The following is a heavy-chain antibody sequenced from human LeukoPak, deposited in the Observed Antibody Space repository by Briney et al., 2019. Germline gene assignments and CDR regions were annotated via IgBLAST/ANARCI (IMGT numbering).Heavy chain of an antibody. J-gene: IGHJ4*02. CDR3: ARVGGPIDY. V-gene: IGHV4-59*01. CDR1: GGSISSYY. Sequence: KSSETLSLTCTVSGGSISSYYWSWIRQPPGKGLEWIGYIYYSGSTNYNPSLKSRVTISVDTSKNQFSLKLSSVTTADTAVYYCARVGGPIDYWDQGTLVTVSS. CDR2: IYYSGST.